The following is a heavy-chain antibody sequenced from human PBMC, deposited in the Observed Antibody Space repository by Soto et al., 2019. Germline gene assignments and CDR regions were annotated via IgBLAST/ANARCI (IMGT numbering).Heavy chain of an antibody. V-gene: IGHV3-9*01. Sequence: EVQLVESGGGLVQPGRSLRLSCAASGFTFDDYAMHWVRQAPGKGLEWVSGISWNSGSIGYADSVKGRFTISRDNAKNSLYRQMNSLRAEDTALYYCAKGGPRGLWFGESLDYWGQGTLVTVSS. CDR1: GFTFDDYA. CDR2: ISWNSGSI. CDR3: AKGGPRGLWFGESLDY. D-gene: IGHD3-10*01. J-gene: IGHJ4*02.